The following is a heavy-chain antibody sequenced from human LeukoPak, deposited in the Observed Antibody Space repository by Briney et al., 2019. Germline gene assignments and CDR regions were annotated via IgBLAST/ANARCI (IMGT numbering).Heavy chain of an antibody. J-gene: IGHJ6*03. Sequence: GGSLRLSCAASGFTFSDYYMSWIRQAPGEGLEWVSYISSSGSTIYYADSVKGRFTISRDNAKNSLYLQMNSLRAEDTAVYYCAREKSGYSYGSGYMDVWGKGTTVTVSS. V-gene: IGHV3-11*04. D-gene: IGHD5-18*01. CDR3: AREKSGYSYGSGYMDV. CDR2: ISSSGSTI. CDR1: GFTFSDYY.